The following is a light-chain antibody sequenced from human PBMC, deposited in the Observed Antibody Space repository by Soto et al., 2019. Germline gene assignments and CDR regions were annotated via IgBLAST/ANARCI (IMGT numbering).Light chain of an antibody. J-gene: IGKJ2*01. Sequence: EIVLTQSPVSLSCSPGERAPLSRRAGQSFSSIYLAWYQQQPGQDPRLLIFGASSRATGIRDTFSGSGCGTEFTLTISSLQSEEYEASYCQQHNKCPPYTFGQGTKVDIK. V-gene: IGKV3-20*01. CDR1: QSFSSIY. CDR2: GAS. CDR3: QQHNKCPPYT.